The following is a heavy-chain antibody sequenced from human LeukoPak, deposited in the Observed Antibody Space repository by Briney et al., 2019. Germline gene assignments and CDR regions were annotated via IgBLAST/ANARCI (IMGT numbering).Heavy chain of an antibody. CDR2: LHYSGTT. Sequence: ASETLSLTCTVSGASLSTYSCVWIRQPPGKGLEWIGHLHYSGTTTYNPSLKSRVTISVDTSKNQFSLKLSAVTAADTAVYYCAGGSGSGWMVDSWGQGILVTVSS. CDR1: GASLSTYS. J-gene: IGHJ4*02. V-gene: IGHV4-59*01. D-gene: IGHD6-19*01. CDR3: AGGSGSGWMVDS.